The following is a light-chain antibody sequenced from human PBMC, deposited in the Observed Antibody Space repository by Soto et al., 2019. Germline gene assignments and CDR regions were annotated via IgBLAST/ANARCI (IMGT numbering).Light chain of an antibody. CDR3: MQGLQMYT. CDR2: LGS. CDR1: QSLLHSNGDSY. V-gene: IGKV2-28*01. J-gene: IGKJ2*01. Sequence: DIVMTQSPLSLPVTPGEPASISCRSSQSLLHSNGDSYLDWYLQKPGQSPQLLIYLGSNRASGVPDRFNGSGSGTDFTLIISRVEAEDVGVYYCMQGLQMYTFGQGTKLEIK.